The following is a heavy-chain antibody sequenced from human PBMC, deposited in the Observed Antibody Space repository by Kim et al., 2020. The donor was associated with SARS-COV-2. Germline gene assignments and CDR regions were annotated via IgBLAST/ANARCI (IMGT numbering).Heavy chain of an antibody. V-gene: IGHV3-7*04. CDR3: ARGTTVDY. D-gene: IGHD4-17*01. Sequence: GGSLRLSCAASGFTFNIYWMSWVRQAPGKGLEWVANIKEDGSETHYVDSVKGRFTISRDNAKKSVYLQMSSLGAEDTAVYFCARGTTVDYWGKGTLVTVS. CDR1: GFTFNIYW. J-gene: IGHJ4*02. CDR2: IKEDGSET.